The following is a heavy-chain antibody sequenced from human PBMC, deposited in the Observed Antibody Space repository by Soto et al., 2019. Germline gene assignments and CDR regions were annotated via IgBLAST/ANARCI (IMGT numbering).Heavy chain of an antibody. D-gene: IGHD3-9*01. V-gene: IGHV4-4*02. CDR3: ARGYYDMLTGNYKESYYHGMDV. J-gene: IGHJ6*02. CDR2: IYHGGDT. CDR1: GASISTSNW. Sequence: PSETLSLTCAVSGASISTSNWWSWVRQSPGKGLEWIGEIYHGGDTNYNPSLRSRVTISVDKSKNHFSLRLSSVTAADTAVYYCARGYYDMLTGNYKESYYHGMDVWGPGTTVTVSS.